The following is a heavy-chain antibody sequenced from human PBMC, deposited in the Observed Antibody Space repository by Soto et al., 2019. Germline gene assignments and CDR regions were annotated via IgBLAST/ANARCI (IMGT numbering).Heavy chain of an antibody. CDR1: GCSISRDY. J-gene: IGHJ6*02. D-gene: IGHD2-21*02. CDR3: ARDLWGXCGTDCYPLDV. Sequence: SETLSLTCTVSGCSISRDYWGWIRQPPGKGLEWIGYLYNAGSTIYNPSLKSRVTISVDMSQNQFSLNLNYVTAADTAVYYCARDLWGXCGTDCYPLDVWGQGTTVT. V-gene: IGHV4-59*01. CDR2: LYNAGST.